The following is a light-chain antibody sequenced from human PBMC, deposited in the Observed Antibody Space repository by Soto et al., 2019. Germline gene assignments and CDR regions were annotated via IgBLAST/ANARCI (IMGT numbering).Light chain of an antibody. Sequence: EIVLTQSPGTLSLSPGQRATLSCRASQSVSSSYLALYQHKRGQAPRLLMFGTGSRATGIPDRFSGTGSGTDFTLIINRLEPEDFAVYYCQQYSSTPHTFGQGTKLEIK. V-gene: IGKV3-20*01. CDR1: QSVSSSY. J-gene: IGKJ2*01. CDR3: QQYSSTPHT. CDR2: GTG.